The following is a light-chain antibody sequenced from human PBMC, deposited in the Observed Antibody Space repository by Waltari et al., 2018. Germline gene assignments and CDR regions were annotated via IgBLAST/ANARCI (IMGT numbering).Light chain of an antibody. CDR2: GAS. Sequence: EIVLTQSPGTLSLSPGERATLSCRASQSVYSKHLAWYQQKPGQAPRLLIHGASTRATGVPDRFSGSGSGTDFTLTIRRLEPEDLAVYYCQQYATSPRTFGQGTKVELK. CDR1: QSVYSKH. J-gene: IGKJ1*01. CDR3: QQYATSPRT. V-gene: IGKV3-20*01.